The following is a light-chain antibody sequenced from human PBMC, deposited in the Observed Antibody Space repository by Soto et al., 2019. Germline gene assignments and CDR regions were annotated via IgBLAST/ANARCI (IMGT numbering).Light chain of an antibody. Sequence: EIVWTQAPGTLSLSPGARATLSCRASQIVSSSYLAWYQQKPGQAPRLLIYGASSRATGIPDRFSGSGSGTDFTLTISRLEPEDFAVYYCQQYGSSPPWTFGQGTKVEIK. CDR3: QQYGSSPPWT. CDR1: QIVSSSY. V-gene: IGKV3-20*01. CDR2: GAS. J-gene: IGKJ1*01.